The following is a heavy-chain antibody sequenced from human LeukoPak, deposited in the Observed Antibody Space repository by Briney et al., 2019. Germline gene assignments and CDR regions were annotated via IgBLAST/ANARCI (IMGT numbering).Heavy chain of an antibody. Sequence: PGGPLRLSCAASGFTFSSYAMNWVRQAPGKGLEWVSGISGTGDRTHYVDSVRGRFTISRDNSKNTLYLQMNSLRTEDTAVYYCLGSGYSSSWGQGTLVTVSS. J-gene: IGHJ4*02. D-gene: IGHD6-6*01. V-gene: IGHV3-23*01. CDR1: GFTFSSYA. CDR2: ISGTGDRT. CDR3: LGSGYSSS.